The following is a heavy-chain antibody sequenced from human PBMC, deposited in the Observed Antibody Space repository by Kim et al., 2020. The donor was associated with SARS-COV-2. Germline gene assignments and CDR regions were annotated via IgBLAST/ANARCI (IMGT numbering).Heavy chain of an antibody. V-gene: IGHV5-10-1*01. CDR3: ARHGYDILTGYYPFDY. Sequence: SFQGHVTISADKSISTAYLQWSSLKASDTAMYYCARHGYDILTGYYPFDYWGQGTLVTVSS. J-gene: IGHJ4*02. D-gene: IGHD3-9*01.